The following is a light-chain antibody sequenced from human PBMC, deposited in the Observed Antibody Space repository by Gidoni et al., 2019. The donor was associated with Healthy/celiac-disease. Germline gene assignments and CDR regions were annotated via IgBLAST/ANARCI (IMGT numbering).Light chain of an antibody. CDR2: AAS. Sequence: IQMTQSPSSLSACVGDRVTIPCRASQSSSRYLNWYQQKPGKAPKLLSYAASSLQSGVPSRFSGSGSGTAFTLSINSLQPEDYVTVYCQLSYRTLGHTFGQGTKLEIK. V-gene: IGKV1-39*01. CDR3: QLSYRTLGHT. CDR1: QSSSRY. J-gene: IGKJ2*01.